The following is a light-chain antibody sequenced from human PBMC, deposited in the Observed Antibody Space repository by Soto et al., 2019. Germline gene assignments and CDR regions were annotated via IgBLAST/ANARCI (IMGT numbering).Light chain of an antibody. Sequence: DIQMTQSPSTLSASIGDRVTITCRASQTINNWLAWYQQKPGKAPNVLNYHASTLETGGPSRFSSSAFGTEFTRTISCLQPDDLATYYCQHYNIYPWTFCQGTKVEIK. CDR3: QHYNIYPWT. CDR2: HAS. V-gene: IGKV1-5*01. J-gene: IGKJ1*01. CDR1: QTINNW.